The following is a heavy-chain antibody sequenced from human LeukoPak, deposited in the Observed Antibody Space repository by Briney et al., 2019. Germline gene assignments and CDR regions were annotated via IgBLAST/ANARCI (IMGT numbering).Heavy chain of an antibody. CDR1: GGSFSGYY. CDR2: INHSGST. CDR3: ARWQFILVDDSSGYYSH. J-gene: IGHJ4*02. Sequence: SETLSLTCAVHGGSFSGYYWSWIRQPPVKGLEWIGEINHSGSTNYNPSLKSRVTISVDTSKNQFSLKLSSVTAADTAVYYCARWQFILVDDSSGYYSHWGQGTLVTVSS. D-gene: IGHD3-22*01. V-gene: IGHV4-34*01.